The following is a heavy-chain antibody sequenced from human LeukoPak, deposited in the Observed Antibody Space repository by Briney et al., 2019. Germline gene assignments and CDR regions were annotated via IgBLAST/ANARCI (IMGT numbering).Heavy chain of an antibody. CDR2: INHSGST. CDR1: GGSFSSYY. J-gene: IGHJ4*02. V-gene: IGHV4-34*01. CDR3: ARLPTISSSSGY. D-gene: IGHD6-6*01. Sequence: SETLSLTCAVYGGSFSSYYWSWIRQPPGKGLEWIGEINHSGSTNYNPSLKSRVTISVDTSKNQFSLKLSSVTAADTAVYYCARLPTISSSSGYWGQGTLVTVSS.